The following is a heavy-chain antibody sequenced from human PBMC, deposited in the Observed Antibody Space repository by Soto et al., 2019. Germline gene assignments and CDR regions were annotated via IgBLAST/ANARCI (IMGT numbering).Heavy chain of an antibody. J-gene: IGHJ4*02. Sequence: QVQLVQSGAEVKKPGSSVKVSCKASGGTFSSDSFSWVRQAPGQGLEWMGGIIPMFDTPIYAQKFQDRVTITADESTSTAYRQLSRLRSGDTAVYYCARSGGLDRDFNYWGQGSLVTVSS. V-gene: IGHV1-69*12. D-gene: IGHD2-15*01. CDR3: ARSGGLDRDFNY. CDR2: IIPMFDTP. CDR1: GGTFSSDS.